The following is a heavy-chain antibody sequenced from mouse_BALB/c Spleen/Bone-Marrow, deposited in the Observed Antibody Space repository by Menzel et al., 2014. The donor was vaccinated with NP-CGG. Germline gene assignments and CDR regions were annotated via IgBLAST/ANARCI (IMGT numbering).Heavy chain of an antibody. CDR1: GFNIKDTY. CDR2: IYPANGDT. V-gene: IGHV14-3*02. J-gene: IGHJ4*01. CDR3: ARYGNGLMDY. D-gene: IGHD2-1*01. Sequence: EVQLQQSGAELVKPGASVKLSCTASGFNIKDTYMHWVKQRPEQGLEWIGRIYPANGDTKYDPKFQGKATITADTSSNTAYLQLSSLTSEDTAVYYCARYGNGLMDYWGQGTSVPVSS.